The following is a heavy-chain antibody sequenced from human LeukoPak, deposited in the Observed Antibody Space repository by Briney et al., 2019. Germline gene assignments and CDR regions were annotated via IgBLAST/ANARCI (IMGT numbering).Heavy chain of an antibody. Sequence: GGSLRLSCAASGFAFRSYGMHWVRQAPGKGLEWVAVISYDGSKKYYADSVKGRFTISRDNSKNTLYLQMNSLRAEDTAVYYCAKEPTYYDFWSGYYDYWGQGTLVTVSS. CDR2: ISYDGSKK. V-gene: IGHV3-30*18. D-gene: IGHD3-3*01. CDR1: GFAFRSYG. CDR3: AKEPTYYDFWSGYYDY. J-gene: IGHJ4*02.